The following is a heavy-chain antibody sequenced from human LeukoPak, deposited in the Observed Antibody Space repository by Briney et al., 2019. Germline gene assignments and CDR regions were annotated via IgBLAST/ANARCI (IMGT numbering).Heavy chain of an antibody. V-gene: IGHV4-61*02. CDR1: GGSISSGSYY. D-gene: IGHD3-10*01. Sequence: PSQTLSLTCTVSGGSISSGSYYWSWIRQPAGKGLEWIGRIYLSGNTNYNPSLKSRVTISLDTSKNQISLKLSSVTAADAAVYYCAREWFGESLHAFDLWGQGTMVTVSS. CDR3: AREWFGESLHAFDL. J-gene: IGHJ3*01. CDR2: IYLSGNT.